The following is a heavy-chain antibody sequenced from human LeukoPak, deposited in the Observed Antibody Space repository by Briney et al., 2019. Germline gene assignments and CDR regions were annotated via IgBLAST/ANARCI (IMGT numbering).Heavy chain of an antibody. J-gene: IGHJ4*02. CDR1: GYSISSGYY. CDR3: ARVWESAYGDYVDQ. Sequence: SETLSLTCTVSGYSISSGYYWGWIRQTPGKGLEWIGSIYHNGNTFYNPSLKSRLSVSVDTSKNQISLKLSSVTATDTAVYYCARVWESAYGDYVDQWGQGTLVTVSS. D-gene: IGHD4-17*01. CDR2: IYHNGNT. V-gene: IGHV4-38-2*02.